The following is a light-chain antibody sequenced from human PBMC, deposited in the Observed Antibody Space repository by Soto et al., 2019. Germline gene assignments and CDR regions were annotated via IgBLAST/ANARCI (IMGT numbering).Light chain of an antibody. CDR1: QSVSSN. J-gene: IGKJ3*01. CDR2: GAS. Sequence: EIVMTQSPATLSVSPGERATLSCRASQSVSSNLAWYQQKPGQAPRLLIYGASTRATGIPARFSGSGSGTEFTLTISSLQSEDFAVYYCQQYNNWPPFTFGPGTNVDIK. V-gene: IGKV3-15*01. CDR3: QQYNNWPPFT.